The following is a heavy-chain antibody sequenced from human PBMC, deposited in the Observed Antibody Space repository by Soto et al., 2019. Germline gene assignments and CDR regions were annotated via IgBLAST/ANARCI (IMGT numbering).Heavy chain of an antibody. CDR1: GFTISNYA. V-gene: IGHV3-23*01. J-gene: IGHJ4*02. Sequence: EVQLLESGGGLAQHGGSLRLSCAASGFTISNYAMSWVRQAPGKGLEWVSAISGRAGNTYYADSVKGRFTISRDNSKNTLSLQMNSLRAEDTALYYCAKGSGGTVLVSSRFYFDYWGQGTLVPVSP. CDR3: AKGSGGTVLVSSRFYFDY. D-gene: IGHD3-22*01. CDR2: ISGRAGNT.